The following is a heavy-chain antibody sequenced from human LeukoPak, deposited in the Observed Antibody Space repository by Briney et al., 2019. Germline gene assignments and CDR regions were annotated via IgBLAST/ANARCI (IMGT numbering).Heavy chain of an antibody. V-gene: IGHV3-9*01. CDR3: AKESGIAAAGTSAFDI. CDR2: ISWNSGTI. Sequence: PGGSLRLSCAASGFIFDEYAMYWVRQAPGKGLEWVSGISWNSGTIDYADSVKGRFTVSRDNAKNSLYLQMNSLRAEDTALYYCAKESGIAAAGTSAFDIWGQGTMVTVSS. J-gene: IGHJ3*02. D-gene: IGHD6-13*01. CDR1: GFIFDEYA.